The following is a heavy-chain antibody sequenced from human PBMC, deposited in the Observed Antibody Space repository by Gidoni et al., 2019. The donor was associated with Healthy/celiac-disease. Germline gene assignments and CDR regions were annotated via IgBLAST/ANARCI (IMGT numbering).Heavy chain of an antibody. D-gene: IGHD3-9*01. CDR1: GFSLSTSGVG. J-gene: IGHJ5*02. CDR3: AHSNRPYYDILTGYRGGWFDP. Sequence: QITLKESGPTLVKPTQTLPLTCTFSGFSLSTSGVGVGWIRQPPGKALEWLALIYWDDDKRYSPSLKSRLTITKDTSKNQVVLTMTNMDPVDTATYYCAHSNRPYYDILTGYRGGWFDPWGQGTLVTVSS. CDR2: IYWDDDK. V-gene: IGHV2-5*02.